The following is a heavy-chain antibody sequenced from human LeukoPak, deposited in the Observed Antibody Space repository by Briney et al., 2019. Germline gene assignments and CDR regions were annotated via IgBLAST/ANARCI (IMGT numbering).Heavy chain of an antibody. CDR2: ISGSGGST. D-gene: IGHD3-10*01. Sequence: GGSLRLSCAASGFTFSSYAMSWVRQAPGKGLEWVSAISGSGGSTYYADSVEGRFTISRDNSKNTLYLQMNSLRAEDTAVYYCAKGLRVLLWFGELLGIDYWGQGTLVTVSS. J-gene: IGHJ4*02. CDR3: AKGLRVLLWFGELLGIDY. V-gene: IGHV3-23*01. CDR1: GFTFSSYA.